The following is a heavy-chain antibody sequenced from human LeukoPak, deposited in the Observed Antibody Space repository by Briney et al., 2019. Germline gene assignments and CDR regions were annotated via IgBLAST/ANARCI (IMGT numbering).Heavy chain of an antibody. J-gene: IGHJ4*02. D-gene: IGHD2-2*01. CDR1: GYNFSNYW. CDR3: ARQRTVIPAAPSDY. CDR2: IYPDESDS. V-gene: IGHV5-51*01. Sequence: GESLMISCQGSGYNFSNYWILWVRQMPGKGLEWLGIIYPDESDSRYSPSFRGQVTMSADQSVTIAYLYWRSLKASDSAIYYCARQRTVIPAAPSDYWGQGTLVTVAS.